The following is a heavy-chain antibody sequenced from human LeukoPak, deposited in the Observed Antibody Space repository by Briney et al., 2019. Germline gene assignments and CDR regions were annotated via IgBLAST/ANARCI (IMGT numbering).Heavy chain of an antibody. CDR1: GGSTSSGSYY. Sequence: SQTLSLTCTVSGGSTSSGSYYWSWIRQPAGKGLEWIVRIYISGNTNYNPSLKSRVTILLDMSKNQFSLKLSSVTAADTAVYYCARGGNYDSSGSRAEYFRHWGQGTLVTVSS. V-gene: IGHV4-61*02. J-gene: IGHJ1*01. CDR3: ARGGNYDSSGSRAEYFRH. D-gene: IGHD3-22*01. CDR2: IYISGNT.